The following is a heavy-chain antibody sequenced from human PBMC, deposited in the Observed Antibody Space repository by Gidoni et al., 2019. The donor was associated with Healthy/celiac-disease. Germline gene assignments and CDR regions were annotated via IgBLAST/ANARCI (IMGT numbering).Heavy chain of an antibody. CDR1: GFTFSSYG. V-gene: IGHV3-33*01. Sequence: QVQLVESGGGVVQPGSSLRLSCAASGFTFSSYGMHWVRQAPGKGLEWVAVIWYDGSDKYYADSVKGRFTISRDNSKNTLYLQMKSLRAEDTAVYYCARDQKDAFDIWGQGTMVTVSS. CDR3: ARDQKDAFDI. J-gene: IGHJ3*02. CDR2: IWYDGSDK.